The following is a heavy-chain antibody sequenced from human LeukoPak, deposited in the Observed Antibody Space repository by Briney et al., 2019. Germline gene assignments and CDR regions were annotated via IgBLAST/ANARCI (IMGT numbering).Heavy chain of an antibody. D-gene: IGHD5-12*01. CDR3: ARTTEGYAGGPGYSYYYYMDV. CDR2: IYYSGTT. V-gene: IGHV4-59*01. Sequence: PSETLSLTCTVSGGSISSYYWNWIRQPPGKGLEWIGYIYYSGTTNYNPSLKSRVSMSVDTSKNQVSLKLRSVTAADTAVYYCARTTEGYAGGPGYSYYYYMDVWGKGTTVTISS. J-gene: IGHJ6*03. CDR1: GGSISSYY.